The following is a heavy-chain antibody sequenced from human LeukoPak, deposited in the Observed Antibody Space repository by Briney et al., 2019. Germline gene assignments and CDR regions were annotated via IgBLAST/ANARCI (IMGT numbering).Heavy chain of an antibody. CDR3: ARLGGGGATRY. D-gene: IGHD1-26*01. V-gene: IGHV3-7*01. J-gene: IGHJ4*02. CDR1: GFTYSDYW. Sequence: GGSLRLSCVVSGFTYSDYWMGRVRQAPGEGLEWVANIKPDGSATYYVDSVKGRFTISRDNAKNSLYLQMNSLRAEDTAVYYCARLGGGGATRYWGQGTLVTVSS. CDR2: IKPDGSAT.